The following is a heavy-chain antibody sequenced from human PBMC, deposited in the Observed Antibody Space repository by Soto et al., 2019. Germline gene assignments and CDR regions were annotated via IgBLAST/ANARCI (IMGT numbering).Heavy chain of an antibody. J-gene: IGHJ6*02. CDR2: IYWDDDE. D-gene: IGHD3-10*01. CDR3: VRNWRYYGGDYYYGMDA. CDR1: GFSLNTGGVG. Sequence: ITLKESGPTLVKPTQTLTLTCTFSGFSLNTGGVGVGWVRQPRGKDMEWLALIYWDDDERYRPSLRNRLNITKDTLNNQVVLIMTNMDPEYTATYYCVRNWRYYGGDYYYGMDAWGQGTTVTV. V-gene: IGHV2-5*02.